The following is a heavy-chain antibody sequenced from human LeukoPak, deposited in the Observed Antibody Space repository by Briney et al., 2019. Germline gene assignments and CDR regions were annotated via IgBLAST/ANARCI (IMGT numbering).Heavy chain of an antibody. V-gene: IGHV1-69*01. Sequence: GASVKVSCKASGGTFSSYAISWVRQAPGQGLEWMGGIITIFGTANYAQKFQGRVTITADESTSTAYMELSSLRSEDTAVYYCRYSSSAQYFDYWGQGTLVTVSS. CDR3: RYSSSAQYFDY. CDR2: IITIFGTA. D-gene: IGHD6-6*01. CDR1: GGTFSSYA. J-gene: IGHJ4*01.